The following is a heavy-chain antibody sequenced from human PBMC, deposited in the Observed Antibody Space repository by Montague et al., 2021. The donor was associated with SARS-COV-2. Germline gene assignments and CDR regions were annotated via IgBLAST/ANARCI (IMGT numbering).Heavy chain of an antibody. Sequence: SETLSLTCAVHGTSFSGYYWNWTRQPPGKGLEWIGEINHGGSTKYSPSLKSRLTISADTSKNQFSLKLTSVAAADTAVYYCARLRDGVVPSPILGVGPYYSYYYMDVWGGGTTVTVSS. V-gene: IGHV4-34*01. CDR3: ARLRDGVVPSPILGVGPYYSYYYMDV. CDR1: GTSFSGYY. CDR2: INHGGST. D-gene: IGHD3-10*01. J-gene: IGHJ6*03.